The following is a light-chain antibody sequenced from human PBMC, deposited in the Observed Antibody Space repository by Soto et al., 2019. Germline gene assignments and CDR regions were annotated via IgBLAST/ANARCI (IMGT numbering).Light chain of an antibody. V-gene: IGKV3-20*01. J-gene: IGKJ1*01. CDR3: QQYNSYSEA. Sequence: EIVLTQSPGTLSLSPGERATLSCRASQSVSSSYLAWYQQEAGQAPRLLIYGASYRATGIPDRFSGSGSGTDFTLTISSLQSEDFAVYYCQQYNSYSEAFGQGTKVDIK. CDR1: QSVSSSY. CDR2: GAS.